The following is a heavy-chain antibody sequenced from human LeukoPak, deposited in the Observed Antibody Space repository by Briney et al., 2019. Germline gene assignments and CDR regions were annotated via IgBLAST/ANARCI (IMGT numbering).Heavy chain of an antibody. V-gene: IGHV4-39*01. J-gene: IGHJ4*02. CDR1: GDSISSTNYY. Sequence: SETLSLTCTVSGDSISSTNYYWGWIRQPPGKGLEWIGSIYYRGSIYYKPSLKSRVTISVDTSKNQISLKLSSVTAADTAVYYCARMRARPEITMIVVVITGYFDYWGQGTLVTVSS. D-gene: IGHD3-22*01. CDR2: IYYRGSI. CDR3: ARMRARPEITMIVVVITGYFDY.